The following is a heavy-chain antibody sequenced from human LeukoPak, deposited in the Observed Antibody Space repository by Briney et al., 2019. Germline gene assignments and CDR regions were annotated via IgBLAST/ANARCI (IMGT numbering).Heavy chain of an antibody. Sequence: PGGSLRLSCAASGFTFSDYYMIWIRQGPGKGLEWISYISSSGLTINYADSVKGRFTISRDNAKNSLYLQMNSLGAEDTAVYYCARAQRSGYSFGHYFDYWGQGSLVTVSS. J-gene: IGHJ4*02. CDR1: GFTFSDYY. CDR3: ARAQRSGYSFGHYFDY. V-gene: IGHV3-11*04. CDR2: ISSSGLTI. D-gene: IGHD5-18*01.